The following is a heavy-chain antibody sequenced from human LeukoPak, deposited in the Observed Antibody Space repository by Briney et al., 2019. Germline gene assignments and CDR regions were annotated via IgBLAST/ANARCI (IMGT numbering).Heavy chain of an antibody. CDR3: ARDLDPFDY. CDR1: GFTFSGYA. J-gene: IGHJ4*02. V-gene: IGHV3-23*01. Sequence: PGGSLRLSCAASGFTFSGYAMSWARQAPGKGLEWVSAISGSGGSTYYADSVKGRFTISRDNSKNTLYLQMNSLRAEDTAVYYCARDLDPFDYWGQGTLVTVSS. CDR2: ISGSGGST. D-gene: IGHD3-9*01.